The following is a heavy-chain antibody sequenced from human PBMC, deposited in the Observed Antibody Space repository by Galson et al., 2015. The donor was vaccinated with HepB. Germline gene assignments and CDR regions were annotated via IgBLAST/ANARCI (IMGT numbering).Heavy chain of an antibody. CDR3: AKDGGGGDYSTYYGMDV. V-gene: IGHV3-43*01. J-gene: IGHJ6*02. CDR2: ISWDGGST. CDR1: GFTFDDYT. D-gene: IGHD4-17*01. Sequence: SVRLSCEASGFTFDDYTMHWVRQAPGKGLEWVSLISWDGGSTYYADSVKGRFTISRDNSKNSLYMQMNSLRTEDTALYYCAKDGGGGDYSTYYGMDVWGQGTTVTVSS.